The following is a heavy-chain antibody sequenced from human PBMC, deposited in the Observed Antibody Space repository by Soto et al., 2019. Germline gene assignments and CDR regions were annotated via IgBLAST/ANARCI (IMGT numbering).Heavy chain of an antibody. CDR2: IYYSGST. V-gene: IGHV4-30-4*01. CDR1: GGSISSGDYY. D-gene: IGHD3-10*01. Sequence: SETLSLTCTVSGGSISSGDYYWSWIRQPPGKGLEWIGYIYYSGSTYYNPSLKSRVTISVDTSKNQFSLKLSSVTAADTAVYYCARDPGVVRGAPSDYWGQGTLVTVSS. CDR3: ARDPGVVRGAPSDY. J-gene: IGHJ4*02.